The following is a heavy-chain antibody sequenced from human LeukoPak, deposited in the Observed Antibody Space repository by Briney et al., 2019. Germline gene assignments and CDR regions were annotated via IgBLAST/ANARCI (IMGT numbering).Heavy chain of an antibody. V-gene: IGHV1-18*01. CDR1: GYTFTNYG. CDR3: ARGNYDILTGPRRTDAFAI. D-gene: IGHD3-9*01. J-gene: IGHJ3*02. CDR2: ISAYNGNT. Sequence: GASVKVSCKASGYTFTNYGISWVRQAPGQGLEWMGWISAYNGNTNYAQKLQGRVTMTTDTSTSTAYMELRSLRSDDTAVYYCARGNYDILTGPRRTDAFAIWGQGTKVTVSS.